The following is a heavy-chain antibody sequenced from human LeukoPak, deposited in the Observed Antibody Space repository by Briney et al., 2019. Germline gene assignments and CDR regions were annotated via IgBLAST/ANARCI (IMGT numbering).Heavy chain of an antibody. CDR1: GGSISSYY. CDR2: IYYSGST. CDR3: ARGNNYYYDSSGYLDY. Sequence: SETLSLTCTVSGGSISSYYWSWIRQPPGKGLEWIGYIYYSGSTNYNPSLKSRVTISVDTSKTQFSLKLSSVTAADTAVYYCARGNNYYYDSSGYLDYWGQGTLVTVSS. V-gene: IGHV4-59*01. D-gene: IGHD3-22*01. J-gene: IGHJ4*02.